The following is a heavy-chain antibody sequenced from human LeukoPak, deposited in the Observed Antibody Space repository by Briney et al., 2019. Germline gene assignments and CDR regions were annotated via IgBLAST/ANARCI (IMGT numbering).Heavy chain of an antibody. J-gene: IGHJ5*02. Sequence: SETLSLTCAVYGGSFSGYYWSWIRQPPGKGLEWIGEINHSGSTNYNPSLKSRVTISVDTSENQFSLKLSSVTAADTAVYYCARGPKRIMITFGGVIVIGFDPWDQGTLVTVSA. D-gene: IGHD3-16*02. CDR2: INHSGST. V-gene: IGHV4-34*01. CDR1: GGSFSGYY. CDR3: ARGPKRIMITFGGVIVIGFDP.